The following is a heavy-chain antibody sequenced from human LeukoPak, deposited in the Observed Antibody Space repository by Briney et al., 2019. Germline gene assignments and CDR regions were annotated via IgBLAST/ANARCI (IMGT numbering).Heavy chain of an antibody. CDR2: ISTSGGTI. Sequence: GGSLRLSCVASGFTFSTYEMNWVRQAPGKGLEWVSYISTSGGTIYYADSAKGRFTISRDNAKNSLYLQMNSLKIEDTAVYYCARSMYGEGRRIIDFDYWGQGSLLTVSS. D-gene: IGHD4/OR15-4a*01. V-gene: IGHV3-48*03. CDR1: GFTFSTYE. J-gene: IGHJ4*02. CDR3: ARSMYGEGRRIIDFDY.